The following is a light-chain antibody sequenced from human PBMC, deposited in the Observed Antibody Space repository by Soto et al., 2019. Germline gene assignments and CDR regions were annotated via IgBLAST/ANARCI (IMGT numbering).Light chain of an antibody. CDR3: QQRSDWPPWT. V-gene: IGKV3-11*01. CDR2: DAS. Sequence: EIVLTQSPATLSLSPGEGATLSCRASQSISSYLAWYQQKPGQAPRLLIYDASSRATGIPARFSGSGSGTDFPLTLSSLEPEDFSVYYCQQRSDWPPWTFGQGTKVEIK. J-gene: IGKJ1*01. CDR1: QSISSY.